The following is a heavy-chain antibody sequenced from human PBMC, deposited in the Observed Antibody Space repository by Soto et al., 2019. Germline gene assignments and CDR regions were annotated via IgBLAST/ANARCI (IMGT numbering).Heavy chain of an antibody. CDR1: GGTFSSYT. Sequence: QVQLVQSGAEVKKPGSSVKDSCKASGGTFSSYTISWVRQAPGQGLEWMGRIIPILGIANYAQKFQGRVTITADKSTSTAYMELSSLRSEDTAVYYCAGTTGYGSGSYYDFDYRGQGTLVTVSS. J-gene: IGHJ4*02. D-gene: IGHD3-10*01. CDR2: IIPILGIA. CDR3: AGTTGYGSGSYYDFDY. V-gene: IGHV1-69*02.